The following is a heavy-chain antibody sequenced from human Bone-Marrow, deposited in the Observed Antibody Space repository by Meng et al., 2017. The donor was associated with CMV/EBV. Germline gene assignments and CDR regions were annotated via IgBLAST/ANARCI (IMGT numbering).Heavy chain of an antibody. V-gene: IGHV3-21*01. CDR1: GFTFSSYS. Sequence: GESLKISCAASGFTFSSYSMNWVRQAPGKGLEWVSSISSSSSKIYYADSVKGRFTISRDNAKNSLYLQMNSLRAEDTAVYYCAREDLNYDFWSGYRTATFDIWGQGTMVTVSS. D-gene: IGHD3-3*01. CDR3: AREDLNYDFWSGYRTATFDI. CDR2: ISSSSSKI. J-gene: IGHJ3*02.